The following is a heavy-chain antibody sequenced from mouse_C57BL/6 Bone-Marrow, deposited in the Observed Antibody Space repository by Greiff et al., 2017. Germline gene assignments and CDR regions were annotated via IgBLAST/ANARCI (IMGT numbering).Heavy chain of an antibody. CDR2: INPSSGYT. J-gene: IGHJ3*01. CDR3: AREVTTVVVD. Sequence: VQLKQSGAELARPGASVKMSCKASGYTFTSYTMHWVKQRPGQGLEWIGYINPSSGYTKYNQKFKDKATLTADKSSSTAYMQLSSLTSEDSAVYYCAREVTTVVVDWGQGTLVTVSA. CDR1: GYTFTSYT. D-gene: IGHD1-1*01. V-gene: IGHV1-4*01.